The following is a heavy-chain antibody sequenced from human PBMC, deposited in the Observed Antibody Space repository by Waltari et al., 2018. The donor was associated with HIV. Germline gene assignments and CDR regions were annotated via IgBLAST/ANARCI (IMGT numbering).Heavy chain of an antibody. V-gene: IGHV4-38-2*02. CDR1: GNTFHNHYY. D-gene: IGHD3-16*01. Sequence: QVQLQESGPGLVKTSKTLSLTCTLPGNTFHNHYYWGWLRQPPGTGLEWIASVFHVGTSDYKPSLRGRVSISRDTSKDMLSLQVRSVTAADTAVYYCVRLVKEASGSYSSYFFDHWGQGTLVTVSS. CDR3: VRLVKEASGSYSSYFFDH. J-gene: IGHJ4*02. CDR2: VFHVGTS.